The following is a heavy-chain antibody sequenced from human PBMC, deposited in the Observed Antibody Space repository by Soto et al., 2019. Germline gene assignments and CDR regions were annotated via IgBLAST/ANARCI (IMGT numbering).Heavy chain of an antibody. J-gene: IGHJ6*03. CDR3: ARGGSVVPAASYYYYYMDV. V-gene: IGHV1-8*01. D-gene: IGHD2-2*01. CDR2: MNPNSGNT. Sequence: SSVNVSCKASGYTFTSYDINWVRQATGQGLEWMGWMNPNSGNTGYAQKFQGRVTMTRNTSISTAYMELSSLRSEDTAVYYCARGGSVVPAASYYYYYMDVWGKGTTVTVSS. CDR1: GYTFTSYD.